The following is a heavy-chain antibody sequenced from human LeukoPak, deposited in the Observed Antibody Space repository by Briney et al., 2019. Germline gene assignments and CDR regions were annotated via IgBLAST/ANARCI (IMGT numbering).Heavy chain of an antibody. D-gene: IGHD3-22*01. J-gene: IGHJ4*02. CDR1: GGSFSGYY. CDR2: INHSGST. V-gene: IGHV4-34*01. CDR3: ARTYYDSSGYRYYFDY. Sequence: SETLSLTCAVYGGSFSGYYWSWIRQPPGKGLEWIGEINHSGSTNYNPSLKSRVTISVDTSKNQFSLKLSSVTAADTAVYYCARTYYDSSGYRYYFDYWGQGTLVTVSS.